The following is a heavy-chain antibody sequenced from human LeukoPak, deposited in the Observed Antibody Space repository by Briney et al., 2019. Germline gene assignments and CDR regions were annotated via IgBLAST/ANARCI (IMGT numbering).Heavy chain of an antibody. J-gene: IGHJ4*02. CDR2: IYHSGST. CDR1: GYSISSGYY. V-gene: IGHV4-38-2*02. D-gene: IGHD3-10*01. Sequence: PSETLSLTCTVSGYSISSGYYWGWIRQPPGKGLEWIGSIYHSGSTYYNPSLKSRVTISVDTSKNQFSLKLSSVTAADTAVYYCARDPAPYYYGSGSYGGPFDYWGQGTLVTVSS. CDR3: ARDPAPYYYGSGSYGGPFDY.